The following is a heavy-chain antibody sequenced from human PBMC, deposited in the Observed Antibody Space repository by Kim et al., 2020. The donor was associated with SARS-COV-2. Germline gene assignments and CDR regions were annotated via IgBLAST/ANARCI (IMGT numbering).Heavy chain of an antibody. Sequence: SETLSLTCAVYTGSLRGHYWSWIRQPPGKGLEWIGYIHQSGSTNYNPSLKSRVTISIDTSKNQFSLKLTSVTAADTAFYYCARGRAGVGQPPILGLGPHSDYCIMDVWGHAPTVTLSS. D-gene: IGHD3-10*01. J-gene: IGHJ6*01. CDR1: TGSLRGHY. CDR2: IHQSGST. CDR3: ARGRAGVGQPPILGLGPHSDYCIMDV. V-gene: IGHV4-34*01.